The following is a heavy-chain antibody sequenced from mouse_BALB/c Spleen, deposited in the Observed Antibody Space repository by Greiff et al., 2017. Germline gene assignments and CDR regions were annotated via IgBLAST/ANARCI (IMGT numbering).Heavy chain of an antibody. Sequence: DLVKPGASVKLSCKASGYTFTSYWINWVKQRPGQGLEWIGRIAPGSGSTYYNEMFKGKATLTVDTSSSTAYIQLSSLSSEDSAVYNSARGCPYFDYWGQGTTLTVSS. V-gene: IGHV1S41*01. CDR3: ARGCPYFDY. CDR1: GYTFTSYW. CDR2: IAPGSGST. J-gene: IGHJ2*01. D-gene: IGHD3-3*01.